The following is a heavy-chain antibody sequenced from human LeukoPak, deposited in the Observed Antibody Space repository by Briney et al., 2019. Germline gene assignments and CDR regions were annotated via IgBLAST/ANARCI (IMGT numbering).Heavy chain of an antibody. Sequence: PSETLSLTCAVYGGSFSGYYWSWIRQPPGKGLEWIGEINHSGSTNYNPSLKSRVTISVDTSKNQFSLKLSSVTAADTAVYYCARLDNWNYEFFDYWGQGTLVTVSS. CDR2: INHSGST. CDR3: ARLDNWNYEFFDY. D-gene: IGHD1-7*01. J-gene: IGHJ4*02. CDR1: GGSFSGYY. V-gene: IGHV4-34*01.